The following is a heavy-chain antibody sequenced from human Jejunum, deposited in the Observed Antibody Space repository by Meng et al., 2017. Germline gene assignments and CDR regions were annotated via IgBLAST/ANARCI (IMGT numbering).Heavy chain of an antibody. CDR3: ARDSLNWASELGTFDI. D-gene: IGHD7-27*01. CDR1: GFTLSSYA. V-gene: IGHV3-23*01. Sequence: GGSLRLSCAASGFTLSSYAMSWVRQAPGKGLEWVSFITGTGANADHADSVRGRFTISRDNRRNTLYLEMNSLRVDDTAMYYCARDSLNWASELGTFDIWGQGKRV. CDR2: ITGTGANA. J-gene: IGHJ3*02.